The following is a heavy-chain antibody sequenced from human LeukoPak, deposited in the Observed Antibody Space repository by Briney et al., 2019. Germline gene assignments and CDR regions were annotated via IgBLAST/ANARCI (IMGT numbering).Heavy chain of an antibody. Sequence: SVKVSCKASGGTFSSYAISWVRQAPGQGLEWMGGIIPIFGTANYAQKFQGRVTITADESTGTAYMELSSLRSEDTAVYYCARTIVVVPAAIPYYYYMDVWGKGTTVTVSS. D-gene: IGHD2-2*01. CDR2: IIPIFGTA. V-gene: IGHV1-69*13. CDR3: ARTIVVVPAAIPYYYYMDV. CDR1: GGTFSSYA. J-gene: IGHJ6*03.